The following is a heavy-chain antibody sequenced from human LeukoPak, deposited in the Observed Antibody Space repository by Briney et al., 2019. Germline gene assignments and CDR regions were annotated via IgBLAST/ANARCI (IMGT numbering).Heavy chain of an antibody. CDR1: GGSFSGYS. J-gene: IGHJ4*02. V-gene: IGHV4-34*01. D-gene: IGHD6-13*01. CDR2: INHSGGS. Sequence: PSETLSLTCAVYGGSFSGYSWSWIRQPPGKGLEWIGEINHSGGSNYNPSLKSRVTISVDTSKNQFSLKLSSVTAADTAVYYCARAGGVIAAAGIFDYWGQGTLVTGSS. CDR3: ARAGGVIAAAGIFDY.